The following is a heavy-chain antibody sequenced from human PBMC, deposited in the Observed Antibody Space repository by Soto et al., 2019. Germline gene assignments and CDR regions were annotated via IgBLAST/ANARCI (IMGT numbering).Heavy chain of an antibody. V-gene: IGHV4-39*01. Sequence: SETLSLTCTVSGGSISSYYWGWIRQPPGKGLEWIGSIYYSGSTYYNPSLKSRVTISVDTSKNQFSLKLSSVTAADTAVYYCARQWKAGYSGITPPNWFDPWGQGTLVTVSS. CDR1: GGSISSYY. CDR3: ARQWKAGYSGITPPNWFDP. D-gene: IGHD6-13*01. J-gene: IGHJ5*02. CDR2: IYYSGST.